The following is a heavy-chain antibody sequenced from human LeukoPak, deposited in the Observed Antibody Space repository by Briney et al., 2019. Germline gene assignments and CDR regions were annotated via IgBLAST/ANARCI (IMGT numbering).Heavy chain of an antibody. Sequence: ASVKVSCKASGYTFTNYYVHWVRQAPGQGLEWMGIINPRDGSISYAQKFQGRVTMTRATSTSTVYMELSSLSSEDTAVYYCERAIYCGGGSCHWEFDYWGQGTLVTVSS. J-gene: IGHJ4*02. CDR3: ERAIYCGGGSCHWEFDY. D-gene: IGHD2-15*01. V-gene: IGHV1-46*01. CDR2: INPRDGSI. CDR1: GYTFTNYY.